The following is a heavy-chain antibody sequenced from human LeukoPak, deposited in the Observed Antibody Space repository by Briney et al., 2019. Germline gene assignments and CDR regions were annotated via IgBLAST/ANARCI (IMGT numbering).Heavy chain of an antibody. J-gene: IGHJ6*03. CDR3: ARDQGGNLYYYYYMDV. D-gene: IGHD1-26*01. Sequence: GGSLRLSCAASGFTFSNAWMSWVRQAPGKGLEWVGRIKSKTDGGTTDYAAPVKGRFTISRDDSKNTLYLQMNSLRAEDTAVYYCARDQGGNLYYYYYMDVWGKGTTVTVSS. V-gene: IGHV3-15*01. CDR2: IKSKTDGGTT. CDR1: GFTFSNAW.